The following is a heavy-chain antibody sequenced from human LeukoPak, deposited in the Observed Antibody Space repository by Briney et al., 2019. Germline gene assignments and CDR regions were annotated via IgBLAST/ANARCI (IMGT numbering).Heavy chain of an antibody. CDR2: IFDSGDT. D-gene: IGHD2-2*01. CDR1: GGSISSYY. Sequence: KPSETLSLTCTVSGGSISSYYWSWIRQTPGKGLEWIGNIFDSGDTNYNPSLQSRVTISVDTSKKQFSLKLRSVTAADTAVYYCARASTGDYVDYWGQGTLVTVSS. V-gene: IGHV4-59*12. CDR3: ARASTGDYVDY. J-gene: IGHJ4*02.